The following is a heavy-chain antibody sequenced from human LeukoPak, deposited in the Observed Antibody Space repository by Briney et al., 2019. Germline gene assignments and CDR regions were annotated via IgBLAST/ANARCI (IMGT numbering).Heavy chain of an antibody. CDR1: GGSFSGYY. J-gene: IGHJ6*04. V-gene: IGHV4-34*01. CDR2: INHSAST. Sequence: SETLSLTCAVYGGSFSGYYWSWIRQPPGKGLEWIGEINHSASTNYNPSLKSRVTISVDTSKNQFSLKLSSVTAADTAVYYCARETAAGFYYGMDVWGKGTTVTVSS. CDR3: ARETAAGFYYGMDV. D-gene: IGHD6-13*01.